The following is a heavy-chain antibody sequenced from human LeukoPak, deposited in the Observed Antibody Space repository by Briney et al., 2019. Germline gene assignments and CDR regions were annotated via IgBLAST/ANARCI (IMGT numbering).Heavy chain of an antibody. CDR1: GYSFTSYW. CDR3: ARGIVGATGGDY. Sequence: GESLKISYKGSGYSFTSYWIGWVRQMPGKGLEWMGIIYPGDSDTRYSPSSQGHVTISADNSISTAYLQWSILKASDTAIDYCARGIVGATGGDYWGKGPLVTVSS. V-gene: IGHV5-51*01. D-gene: IGHD1-26*01. J-gene: IGHJ4*02. CDR2: IYPGDSDT.